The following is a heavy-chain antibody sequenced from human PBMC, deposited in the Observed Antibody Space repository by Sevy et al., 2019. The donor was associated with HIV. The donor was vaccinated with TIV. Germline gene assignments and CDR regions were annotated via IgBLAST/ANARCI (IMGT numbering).Heavy chain of an antibody. Sequence: ASLKVSCKASGGTFSSYAISWVRQAPGQGLEWMGGIIPIFGTANYAQKFQGRVTITADESTSTAYMELSSLRSEDTAVYYCARGVTVTTHYYYYGMDVWGQGTTVTVSS. J-gene: IGHJ6*02. CDR2: IIPIFGTA. CDR1: GGTFSSYA. V-gene: IGHV1-69*13. CDR3: ARGVTVTTHYYYYGMDV. D-gene: IGHD4-17*01.